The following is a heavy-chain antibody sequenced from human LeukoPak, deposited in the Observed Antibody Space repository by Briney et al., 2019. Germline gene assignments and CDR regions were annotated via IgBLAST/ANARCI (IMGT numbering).Heavy chain of an antibody. J-gene: IGHJ4*02. CDR3: ARHVWGELEFDY. Sequence: KPSETLSLTCTVSGGSISSSSYYWGWIRQPPGKGLEWIGSIYYSGSSYYNPSLKSRVTIYVNTSKNQFSLKLSSVTAADTAVYYCARHVWGELEFDYWGQGTLVTVSS. V-gene: IGHV4-39*01. D-gene: IGHD3-16*01. CDR2: IYYSGSS. CDR1: GGSISSSSYY.